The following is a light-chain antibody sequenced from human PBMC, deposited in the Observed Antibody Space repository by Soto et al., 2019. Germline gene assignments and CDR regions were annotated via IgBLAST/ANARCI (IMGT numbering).Light chain of an antibody. Sequence: DLQMTQSPSSVSASVGDRVTITCRASQDIGSWLAWYQQKPGKAPDLLIYAASSLQGGVPSRFYGSGSGTDFTLTISSLQPEDFATYYCQQGDSFPITFDQGTRLENK. CDR1: QDIGSW. CDR2: AAS. CDR3: QQGDSFPIT. V-gene: IGKV1-12*01. J-gene: IGKJ5*01.